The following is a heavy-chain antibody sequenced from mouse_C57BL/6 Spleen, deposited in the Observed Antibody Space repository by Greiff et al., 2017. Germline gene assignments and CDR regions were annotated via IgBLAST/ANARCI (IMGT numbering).Heavy chain of an antibody. CDR1: GFTFSDYY. D-gene: IGHD1-1*01. CDR2: ISNGGGST. Sequence: EVKLVESGGGLVQPGGSLKLSCAASGFTFSDYYMYWVRQTPEKRLEWVAYISNGGGSTYYPDTVKGRFTISRDNAKNTLYLQVSHLKSEDTAMYYCARRGPTVVARNAMDYWGQGTSVTVSS. CDR3: ARRGPTVVARNAMDY. V-gene: IGHV5-12*01. J-gene: IGHJ4*01.